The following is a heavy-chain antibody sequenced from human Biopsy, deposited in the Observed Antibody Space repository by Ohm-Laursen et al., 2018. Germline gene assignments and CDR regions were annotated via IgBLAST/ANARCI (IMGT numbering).Heavy chain of an antibody. V-gene: IGHV4-59*01. Sequence: SETLSLTCTVSGDPINSSYWSWIRQAPGKGLEWIGFISNSGHTNYNPSLKSRLTMSVDTSKNQFSLKLTSVTAADTAVYYCARDRIAYCTATSCDNFGLDVWGQGTTVTVSS. CDR3: ARDRIAYCTATSCDNFGLDV. D-gene: IGHD2-8*02. J-gene: IGHJ6*02. CDR2: ISNSGHT. CDR1: GDPINSSY.